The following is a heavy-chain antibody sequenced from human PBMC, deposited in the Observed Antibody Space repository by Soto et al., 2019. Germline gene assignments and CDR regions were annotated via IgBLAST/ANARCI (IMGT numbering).Heavy chain of an antibody. Sequence: VQLVESGGGLVKPGGSLRLSCAASGFTFSNAWMSWVRQAPGKGLEWVGRIKSKTDGGTTDYAAPVKGRFTISRDDSIITLYLQMNSLKTEDTAVYYCTTSDCTNGVCRVGSGSEVYYFDYWGQGTLVTVSS. V-gene: IGHV3-15*01. CDR3: TTSDCTNGVCRVGSGSEVYYFDY. CDR2: IKSKTDGGTT. D-gene: IGHD2-8*01. J-gene: IGHJ4*02. CDR1: GFTFSNAW.